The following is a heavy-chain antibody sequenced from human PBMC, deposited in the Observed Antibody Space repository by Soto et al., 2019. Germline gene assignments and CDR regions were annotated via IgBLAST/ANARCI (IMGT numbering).Heavy chain of an antibody. CDR2: ISGYNGNT. Sequence: GASVKVSCKASGYIFINYGITWVRPAPGQGLEWMGWISGYNGNTKYADKLQGRVTMTTDTSTTTAYMELRSLRSDDTAVYYCARDEVPAANWLDRWGQGTLVTVSS. CDR3: ARDEVPAANWLDR. CDR1: GYIFINYG. J-gene: IGHJ5*02. V-gene: IGHV1-18*01. D-gene: IGHD2-2*01.